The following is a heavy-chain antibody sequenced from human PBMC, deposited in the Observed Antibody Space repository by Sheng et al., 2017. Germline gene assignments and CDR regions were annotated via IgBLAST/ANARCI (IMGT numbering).Heavy chain of an antibody. Sequence: EVQLVASGGGLVHPGGSLRLSCSASGFTFSSYWMHWVRQAPGKGLVWVSRIKDDGSRTTYVDSVKGRFTISRDNAKNILWLQMNSLKAEDTAVYYCARAPDCGGGSCYSNHHYYGMDVWGQGTTVTVSS. D-gene: IGHD2-15*01. J-gene: IGHJ6*02. V-gene: IGHV3-74*01. CDR3: ARAPDCGGGSCYSNHHYYGMDV. CDR2: IKDDGSRT. CDR1: GFTFSSYW.